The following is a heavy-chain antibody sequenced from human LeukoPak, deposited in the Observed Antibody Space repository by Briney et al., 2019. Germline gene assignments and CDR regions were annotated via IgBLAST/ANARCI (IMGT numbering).Heavy chain of an antibody. D-gene: IGHD2-8*01. CDR1: GGSISSGGYS. V-gene: IGHV4-30-2*01. Sequence: TLSLTCAVFGGSISSGGYSWSWIRQPPGKGLEWIGYIYNARHTNHNPPPTRRVTMAVDKSRSQFSLKMTSVTAADTAVYYCARGRLMVFAIDFFDPWGQGTLVTVSS. J-gene: IGHJ5*02. CDR3: ARGRLMVFAIDFFDP. CDR2: IYNARHT.